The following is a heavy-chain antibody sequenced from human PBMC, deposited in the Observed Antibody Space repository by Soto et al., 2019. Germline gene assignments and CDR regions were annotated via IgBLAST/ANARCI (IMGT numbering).Heavy chain of an antibody. J-gene: IGHJ6*02. CDR1: PITVYNFAA. Sequence: EMQLLESGGGLGQPGGSLRLSCVASPITVYNFAAMSWVRQTPERGLGWVSTISGRGDHRYYADSVKGRFTISRDNSKNRLYLQMDGLRVDDTAVYYCAKDRALENQTPYGMDVWGQGTTVTV. CDR3: AKDRALENQTPYGMDV. CDR2: ISGRGDHR. D-gene: IGHD2-2*01. V-gene: IGHV3-23*01.